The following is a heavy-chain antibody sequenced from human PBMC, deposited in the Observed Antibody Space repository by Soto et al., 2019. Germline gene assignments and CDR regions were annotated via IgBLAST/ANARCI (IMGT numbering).Heavy chain of an antibody. CDR1: GYSISSGYY. CDR3: ASAYYDGSDYRTRGWFDP. Sequence: PSETLSLTCAVSGYSISSGYYWGWIRHPPGKGPEWIGSIFHSGIIYYNPSLKSRVTISVDTSKNQFSLKLSSVTAADTAVYYCASAYYDGSDYRTRGWFDPSGQGPLVTVSS. CDR2: IFHSGII. V-gene: IGHV4-38-2*01. J-gene: IGHJ5*02. D-gene: IGHD3-22*01.